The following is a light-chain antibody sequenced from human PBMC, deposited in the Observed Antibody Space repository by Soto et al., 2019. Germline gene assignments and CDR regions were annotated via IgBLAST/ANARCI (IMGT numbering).Light chain of an antibody. CDR3: QQYNSYSWT. CDR1: QSISSW. V-gene: IGKV1-5*01. J-gene: IGKJ1*01. CDR2: DAS. Sequence: DIQMTQSPSTLSASVGDRVTITCRASQSISSWLAWYQQKPGKAPKLLIYDASSLEGGVPSRFSGSGSGTEFTLTISSLQPDDFAPYYSQQYNSYSWTFCQGTQVEIK.